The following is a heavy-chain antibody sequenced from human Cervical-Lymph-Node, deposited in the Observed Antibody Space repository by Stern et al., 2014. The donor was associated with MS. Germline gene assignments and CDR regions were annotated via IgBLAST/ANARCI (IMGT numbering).Heavy chain of an antibody. CDR3: ARDTGIAAAVDY. J-gene: IGHJ4*02. D-gene: IGHD6-13*01. V-gene: IGHV3-21*01. Sequence: EVQMVESGGGLVKPGGSLRLSCAASGFTFSSYSMNWVRPAPGKGLEWVSASRSRNSYIYYADSVKGRFTISRDNAKNSLYLQMNSLRAEDTAVYYCARDTGIAAAVDYWGQGTLVTVSS. CDR2: SRSRNSYI. CDR1: GFTFSSYS.